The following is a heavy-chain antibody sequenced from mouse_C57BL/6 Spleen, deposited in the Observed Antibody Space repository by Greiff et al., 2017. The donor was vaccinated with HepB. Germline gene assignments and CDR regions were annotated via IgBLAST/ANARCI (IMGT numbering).Heavy chain of an antibody. CDR2: IYPGDGDT. V-gene: IGHV1-80*01. D-gene: IGHD2-4*01. Sequence: QVQLQQSGAELVKPGASVKISCKASGYAFSSYWMNWVKQRPGKGLEWIGQIYPGDGDTNYNGKFKGKATLTADKSSSTAYMQLSSLTSEDSAVYFCARNYYDYGNYYAMDYWGQGTSVTVSS. CDR3: ARNYYDYGNYYAMDY. CDR1: GYAFSSYW. J-gene: IGHJ4*01.